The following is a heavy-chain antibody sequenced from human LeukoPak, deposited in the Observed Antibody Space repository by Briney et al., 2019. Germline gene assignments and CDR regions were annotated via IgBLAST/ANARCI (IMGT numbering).Heavy chain of an antibody. CDR1: GGSISSGGYS. Sequence: PSETLSLTCAVSGGSISSGGYSWRWLRQPPGKGLEWIGYIYHSGSTYYNPSLKSRVTISVDRSKNQFSLKLSSVTAADTAVYYCARGVLGSSSWDWFDPGGQGTLVTVSS. CDR2: IYHSGST. CDR3: ARGVLGSSSWDWFDP. J-gene: IGHJ5*02. D-gene: IGHD6-13*01. V-gene: IGHV4-30-2*01.